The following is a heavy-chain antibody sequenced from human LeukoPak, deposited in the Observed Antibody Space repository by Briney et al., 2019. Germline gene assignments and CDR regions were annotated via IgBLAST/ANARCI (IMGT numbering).Heavy chain of an antibody. CDR1: GGSISSGGYS. V-gene: IGHV4-30-2*01. CDR3: ARHSGSYRSFDY. J-gene: IGHJ4*02. D-gene: IGHD1-26*01. Sequence: SETLSLTCAVSGGSISSGGYSWSWIRQPPGKGLEWIGYIYHSGSTYYNPSLKSRVTISVDRSKNQFSLKLSSVTAADTAVYYCARHSGSYRSFDYWGQGTLVTVSS. CDR2: IYHSGST.